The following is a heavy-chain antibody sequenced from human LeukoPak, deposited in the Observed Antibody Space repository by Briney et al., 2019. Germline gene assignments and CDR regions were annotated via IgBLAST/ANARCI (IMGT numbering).Heavy chain of an antibody. CDR3: IGYDYGDYGAAARAY. CDR1: GFTFSSYA. J-gene: IGHJ4*02. D-gene: IGHD4-17*01. Sequence: PGGSLRLSCAASGFTFSSYAMSWVRQAPGKGLEWVSAISGSGGSTYYAHSVKGRFTISRDNSKNTLYLQMNSLRAEDTAVYYCIGYDYGDYGAAARAYWGQGTLVTVSS. V-gene: IGHV3-23*01. CDR2: ISGSGGST.